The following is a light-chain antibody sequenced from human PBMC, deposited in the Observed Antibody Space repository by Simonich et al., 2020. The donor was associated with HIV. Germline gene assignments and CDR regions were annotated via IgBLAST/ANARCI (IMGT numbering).Light chain of an antibody. CDR1: QSVLSSSNNKNY. Sequence: DIVMTQSPDSLSVSLGERATINCKSSQSVLSSSNNKNYLAWYQQKPGQHPKLLIHWASSRESGVPDRFSGSGSGTDFTLTISSLQAEDGAVYYCQQYYSTPVTFGPGTKVDIK. J-gene: IGKJ3*01. CDR2: WAS. V-gene: IGKV4-1*01. CDR3: QQYYSTPVT.